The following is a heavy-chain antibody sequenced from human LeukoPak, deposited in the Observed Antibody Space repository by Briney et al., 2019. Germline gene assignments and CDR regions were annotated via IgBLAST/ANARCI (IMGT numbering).Heavy chain of an antibody. CDR1: GFTVSSNY. V-gene: IGHV3-53*01. CDR3: ARYRYYYYMDV. CDR2: IYSGGST. Sequence: GGSLRLSCAASGFTVSSNYMSWVRQAPGKGLEWVSVIYSGGSTYYADSVKGRFTISRDNSKNTLYLQMNSLRAEDTAVYYCARYRYYYYMDVWGKGTTVTISS. J-gene: IGHJ6*03.